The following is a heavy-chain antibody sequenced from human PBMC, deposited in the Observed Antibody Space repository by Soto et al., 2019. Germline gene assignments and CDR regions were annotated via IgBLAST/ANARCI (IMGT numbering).Heavy chain of an antibody. Sequence: PGGSLRLSCAASGFTFSSYWMSWVRQAPGEGLEWMANLKQDGGEKYYVDSVKGRFTISRDNAKSSLYLQMNSLRAEDTAVYYCARVLSTYYFDYWGQGTLVTGSS. J-gene: IGHJ4*02. CDR1: GFTFSSYW. CDR2: LKQDGGEK. V-gene: IGHV3-7*01. D-gene: IGHD1-26*01. CDR3: ARVLSTYYFDY.